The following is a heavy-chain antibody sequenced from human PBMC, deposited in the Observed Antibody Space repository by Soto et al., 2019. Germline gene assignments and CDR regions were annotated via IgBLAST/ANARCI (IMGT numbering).Heavy chain of an antibody. J-gene: IGHJ5*02. CDR1: GGSISSSSYY. D-gene: IGHD2-15*01. CDR3: ARRSSGGSSHPYGFDP. CDR2: IYYSGST. V-gene: IGHV4-39*01. Sequence: SETLSLTCTVSGGSISSSSYYWGWIRQPPGKGLEWIGSIYYSGSTYYNPSLKSRVTISVDTSKNQFSLKLSSVTAADTAVYYCARRSSGGSSHPYGFDPWGQGTLVTVSS.